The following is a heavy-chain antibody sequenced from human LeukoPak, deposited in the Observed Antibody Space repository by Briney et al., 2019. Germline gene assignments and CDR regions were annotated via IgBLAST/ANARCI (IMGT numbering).Heavy chain of an antibody. CDR1: GFSVSSTY. CDR3: ARSYAHDY. Sequence: GSLRLSCEASGFSVSSTYMSWIRQPPGKGLEWIGEINHSGGTNYNPSLKSRVTILVDTSKNQFSLKLSSVTAADTAVYYCARSYAHDYWGQGTLVTVSS. D-gene: IGHD2-2*01. CDR2: INHSGGT. V-gene: IGHV4-34*01. J-gene: IGHJ4*02.